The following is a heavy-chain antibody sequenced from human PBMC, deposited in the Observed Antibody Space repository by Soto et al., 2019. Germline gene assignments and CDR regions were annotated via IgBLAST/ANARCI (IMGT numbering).Heavy chain of an antibody. CDR1: GGSISRGGST. CDR2: IYHSGST. D-gene: IGHD6-19*01. Sequence: LSLRGALSGGSISRGGSTWSWIRQPPGKGREWIGYIYHSGSTYYNPSLKSRVTVSVDRSKNQFSLKLSSVTSADTAVYYWARDREQWLVLPYYWGRGTLVTVSA. J-gene: IGHJ4*02. CDR3: ARDREQWLVLPYY. V-gene: IGHV4-30-2*01.